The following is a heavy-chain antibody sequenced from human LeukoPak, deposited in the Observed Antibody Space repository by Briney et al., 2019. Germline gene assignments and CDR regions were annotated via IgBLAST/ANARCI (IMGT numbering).Heavy chain of an antibody. V-gene: IGHV4-39*07. CDR2: VYYSGTT. CDR3: ARGTLYSGWSYYFDY. J-gene: IGHJ4*02. CDR1: GGSISSSSYY. D-gene: IGHD6-19*01. Sequence: KPSETLSLTCTVSGGSISSSSYYWGWIRQPPGKALERIGSVYYSGTTSYNPSLKSRVTISVDMSKNHFSLRLSSVTAADTAMYYCARGTLYSGWSYYFDYWGQGSQVTVSS.